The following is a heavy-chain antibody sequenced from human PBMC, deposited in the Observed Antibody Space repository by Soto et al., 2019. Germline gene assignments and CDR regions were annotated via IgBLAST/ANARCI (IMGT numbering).Heavy chain of an antibody. CDR3: ARDAGGPADY. D-gene: IGHD2-15*01. J-gene: IGHJ4*02. CDR1: VESISIYY. CDR2: MYYSGST. Sequence: PSETLSLTCTVSVESISIYYWSWIRQPPGKGLEWIGYMYYSGSTNYIPSLKSRVTISVDTSKNQFSLKLSSVTAAVTAVYYCARDAGGPADYWGQGTLVTV. V-gene: IGHV4-59*01.